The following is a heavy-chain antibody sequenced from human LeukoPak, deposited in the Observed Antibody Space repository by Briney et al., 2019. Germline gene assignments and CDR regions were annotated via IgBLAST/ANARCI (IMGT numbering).Heavy chain of an antibody. CDR1: GFTFXNAW. CDR3: TTDISSGWYYFDY. CDR2: IKSKTDGGTT. D-gene: IGHD6-19*01. V-gene: IGHV3-15*01. Sequence: PXXSLRLSCAAXGFTFXNAWMSWVRQAPGKGLEWVGRIKSKTDGGTTDYAAPVKGRFTISRDDSKNTLYLQMNSLKTEDTAVYYCTTDISSGWYYFDYWGQGTLVTVSS. J-gene: IGHJ4*02.